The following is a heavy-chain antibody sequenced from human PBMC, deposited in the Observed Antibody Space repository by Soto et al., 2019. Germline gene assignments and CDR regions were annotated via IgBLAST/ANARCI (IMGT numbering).Heavy chain of an antibody. CDR1: GGTFDNFI. Sequence: QVQLVQSGAEVKEPGSSVRVSCKASGGTFDNFIMNWVRQTPGRGLEWMGGIVPMLGTPTYAEKFKGRVTISATGSTSTMYMEVTSLRSEDTAIYYCARNGTYSSSLSQYSGMDVWGQGTTVTVYS. V-gene: IGHV1-69*01. D-gene: IGHD1-26*01. J-gene: IGHJ6*02. CDR2: IVPMLGTP. CDR3: ARNGTYSSSLSQYSGMDV.